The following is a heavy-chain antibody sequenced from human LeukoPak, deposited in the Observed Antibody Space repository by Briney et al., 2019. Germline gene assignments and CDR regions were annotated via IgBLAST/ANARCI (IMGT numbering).Heavy chain of an antibody. CDR1: GGSISSYY. CDR3: ARASGFRRYYYGMDV. CDR2: IYYSGST. V-gene: IGHV4-59*01. D-gene: IGHD3-10*01. Sequence: SETLSLTCTVSGGSISSYYRSWIRQPPGKGLEWIGYIYYSGSTNYNPSLKSRVTISVDTSKNQFSLKLSSVTAADTAVYYCARASGFRRYYYGMDVWGQGTTVTVSS. J-gene: IGHJ6*02.